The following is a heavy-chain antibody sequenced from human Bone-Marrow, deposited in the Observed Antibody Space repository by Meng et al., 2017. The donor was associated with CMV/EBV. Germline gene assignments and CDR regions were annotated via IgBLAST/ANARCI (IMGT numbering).Heavy chain of an antibody. D-gene: IGHD2/OR15-2a*01. CDR3: ARTNSGSFDY. J-gene: IGHJ4*02. Sequence: GGSLRLSCAASGFTFDDYAMHWVRQAPGKGLEWVSGISWNSGSIGYADSVKGRFTISRDNAKNSLYLQMNSLRAEDTAVYYCARTNSGSFDYWGQGTLVTVSS. V-gene: IGHV3-9*01. CDR1: GFTFDDYA. CDR2: ISWNSGSI.